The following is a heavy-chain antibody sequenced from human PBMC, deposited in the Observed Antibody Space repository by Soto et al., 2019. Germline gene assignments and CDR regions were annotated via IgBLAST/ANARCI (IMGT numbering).Heavy chain of an antibody. J-gene: IGHJ4*02. CDR2: IHHTGRT. V-gene: IGHV4-31*03. D-gene: IGHD6-6*01. Sequence: QVQLQEMGPRLVKPSQTLTITCTVSGDSVNSAYWSWIRQLPGKGLEWMGNIHHTGRTFYNPSLKSRVAISIDTSRPLFSLKMRSITAADTAVYYCVRTDAYNSSFFDSWGQGAVVTVSS. CDR1: GDSVNSAY. CDR3: VRTDAYNSSFFDS.